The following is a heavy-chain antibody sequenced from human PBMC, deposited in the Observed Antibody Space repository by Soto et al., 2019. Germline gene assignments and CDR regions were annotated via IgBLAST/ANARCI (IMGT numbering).Heavy chain of an antibody. CDR2: IYYSGST. V-gene: IGHV4-61*01. Sequence: SETLSLTCSVSGGSISSPNFYWSWIRQHPGKGLEWIGHIYYSGSTNYSPSLRSRVIMSVDTSKNQFSLKVNSVTAADTAVYYCATGSASSTSDAFDIWDRGTVVTVS. CDR3: ATGSASSTSDAFDI. J-gene: IGHJ3*02. CDR1: GGSISSPNFY. D-gene: IGHD2-15*01.